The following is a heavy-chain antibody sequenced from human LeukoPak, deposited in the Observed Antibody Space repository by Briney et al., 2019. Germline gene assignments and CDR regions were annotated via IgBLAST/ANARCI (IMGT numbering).Heavy chain of an antibody. J-gene: IGHJ5*01. D-gene: IGHD1-1*01. CDR2: THYSGTT. CDR1: GDSISSNGYY. V-gene: IGHV4-39*01. Sequence: PSETLSLTCTVSGDSISSNGYYWGWIRQPPGKGLEWIGYTHYSGTTYYNPSLKSGVTMSVDTSKNQFSLKLTSVTASDTAIYYCARQTGPSSTDWFDSWGHGTLVAVSS. CDR3: ARQTGPSSTDWFDS.